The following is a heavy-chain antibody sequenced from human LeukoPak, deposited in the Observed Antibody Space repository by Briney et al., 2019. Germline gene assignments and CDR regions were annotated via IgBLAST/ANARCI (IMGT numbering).Heavy chain of an antibody. CDR3: ASPDSSGWNY. D-gene: IGHD6-19*01. CDR2: IYYSGST. CDR1: GGSISSSSYY. J-gene: IGHJ4*02. V-gene: IGHV4-39*01. Sequence: SETLSLTCTVSGGSISSSSYYWGWIRQPPGKGLEWIGSIYYSGSTYYNPSLKSRVTISVDTSKNKFSLKLSSVTAADRAVYYCASPDSSGWNYWGQGTLVTVSS.